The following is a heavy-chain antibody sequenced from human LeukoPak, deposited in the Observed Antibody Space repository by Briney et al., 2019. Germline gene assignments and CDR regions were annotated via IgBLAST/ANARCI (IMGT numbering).Heavy chain of an antibody. D-gene: IGHD2-2*01. CDR3: AKGGGYCSSTSCYSGYYYGMDV. Sequence: SETLSLTCAVYGGSFSGYYWSWIRQPPGKGLEWIGEINHDGSTNYNASLKSRLSISVDTTKNQFSLKLSSVTAADTAVYYCAKGGGYCSSTSCYSGYYYGMDVWGQGTTVTVSS. CDR2: INHDGST. J-gene: IGHJ6*02. V-gene: IGHV4-34*01. CDR1: GGSFSGYY.